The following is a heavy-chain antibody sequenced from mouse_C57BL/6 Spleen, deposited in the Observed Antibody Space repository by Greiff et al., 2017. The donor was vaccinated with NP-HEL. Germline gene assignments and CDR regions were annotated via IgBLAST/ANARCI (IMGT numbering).Heavy chain of an antibody. CDR3: ARSGDGKGYAMDY. D-gene: IGHD2-3*01. CDR2: IYPGSGST. CDR1: GYTFTSYW. J-gene: IGHJ4*01. Sequence: QVQLQQPGAELVKPGASVKMSCKASGYTFTSYWITWVKQRPGQGLEWIGDIYPGSGSTNYNEKFKSKATLTVDTSSSTAYMQLSSLTSEDSAVDYCARSGDGKGYAMDYWGQGTSVTVSS. V-gene: IGHV1-55*01.